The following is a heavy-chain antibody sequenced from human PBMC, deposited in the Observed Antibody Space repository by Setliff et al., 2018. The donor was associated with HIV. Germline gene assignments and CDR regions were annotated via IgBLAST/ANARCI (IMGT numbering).Heavy chain of an antibody. CDR1: GYTFTSHA. V-gene: IGHV1-3*04. Sequence: VASVKVSCKASGYTFTSHAIHWVRQAPGQGLEWMGWINTANGNTKYSQKFQDRVTITRDTSASTGYMEVNSLRPEDTAVYYCARDRTPKRGYTYREPDFYSWGQGTLVTVSS. CDR2: INTANGNT. CDR3: ARDRTPKRGYTYREPDFYS. J-gene: IGHJ4*02. D-gene: IGHD3-22*01.